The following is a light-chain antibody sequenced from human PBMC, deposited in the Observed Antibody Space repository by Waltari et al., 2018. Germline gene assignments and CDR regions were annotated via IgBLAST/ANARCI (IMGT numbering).Light chain of an antibody. V-gene: IGKV4-1*01. J-gene: IGKJ2*01. CDR2: WAS. CDR3: QQYYSTPYT. Sequence: DIVLTQSPDSLPVSLGERATISCKSSTSVLYSSNDMNYFSWYQQKLGQPPKLLIYWASTRASGVSDRFSGGGSGTDFTLTITSVQADDVAIYYCQQYYSTPYTFGQGTKLEIK. CDR1: TSVLYSSNDMNY.